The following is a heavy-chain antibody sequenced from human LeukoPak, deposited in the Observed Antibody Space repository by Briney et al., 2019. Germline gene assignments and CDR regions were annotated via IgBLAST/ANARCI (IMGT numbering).Heavy chain of an antibody. CDR3: AKLWSYSDRDAFDI. CDR2: ISWNSGSI. Sequence: PGGSLRLSCAASGFTFDDYAMHWVRQAPVKDLEWVSGISWNSGSIGYADSVKGRFTISRDNAKNSLYLQMNSLRAEDTALYYCAKLWSYSDRDAFDIWGQGTMVTVSS. V-gene: IGHV3-9*01. CDR1: GFTFDDYA. D-gene: IGHD3-10*01. J-gene: IGHJ3*02.